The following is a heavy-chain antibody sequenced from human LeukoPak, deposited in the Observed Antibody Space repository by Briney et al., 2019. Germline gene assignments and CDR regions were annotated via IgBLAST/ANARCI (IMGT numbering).Heavy chain of an antibody. CDR3: ARSVDRYYYDSTGGYYFDY. J-gene: IGHJ4*02. CDR2: IYHSGST. D-gene: IGHD3-22*01. Sequence: SETLSLTCAVSGGSISSSNWWSWVRQPPGKGLEWIGEIYHSGSTNYSPSLKSRITISVDKSKNQFSLKLSSVTAADTAVYYCARSVDRYYYDSTGGYYFDYWGQGTLVTVSS. CDR1: GGSISSSNW. V-gene: IGHV4-4*02.